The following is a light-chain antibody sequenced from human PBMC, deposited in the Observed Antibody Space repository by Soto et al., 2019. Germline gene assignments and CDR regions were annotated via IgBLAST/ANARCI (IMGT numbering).Light chain of an antibody. V-gene: IGKV1-5*01. CDR3: QQYNSYWYT. CDR2: DAS. CDR1: QNINTW. J-gene: IGKJ2*01. Sequence: DVQMTQSPSTLSASVGDRVIITCRACQNINTWLAWYQQKPGKAPNLLIYDASSLQSGVPLRFSGSGSGTEFTLTISSLQPDDFATYYCQQYNSYWYTFGQGTRLEIK.